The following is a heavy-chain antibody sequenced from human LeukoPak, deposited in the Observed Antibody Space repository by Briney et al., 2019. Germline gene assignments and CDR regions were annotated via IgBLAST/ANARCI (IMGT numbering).Heavy chain of an antibody. J-gene: IGHJ4*02. CDR3: AKGFPLSPGY. CDR2: IRYDGSNK. CDR1: GFTFSSYG. D-gene: IGHD3-16*02. V-gene: IGHV3-30*02. Sequence: GGSLRLSCAASGFTFSSYGIHWVRQAPGKGLEWVAFIRYDGSNKYYADSVKGRFTISRDNSKNTLYLQMNSLRAEDTAVYYCAKGFPLSPGYWGQGTLVTVSS.